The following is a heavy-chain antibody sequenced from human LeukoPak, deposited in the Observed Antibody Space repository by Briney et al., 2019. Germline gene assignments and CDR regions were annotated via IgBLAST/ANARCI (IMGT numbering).Heavy chain of an antibody. J-gene: IGHJ3*02. CDR1: GYTFTSYG. CDR2: ISAYNGNT. Sequence: ASVKVSCKTYGYTFTSYGISWVRQAPGQGLEWMGWISAYNGNTNYAQKLQGRVTMTTDTSTSTAYMELRSLRSDDTAVYYCARDRSGVVVPAAKAFDIWGQGTMVTVSS. CDR3: ARDRSGVVVPAAKAFDI. D-gene: IGHD2-2*01. V-gene: IGHV1-18*01.